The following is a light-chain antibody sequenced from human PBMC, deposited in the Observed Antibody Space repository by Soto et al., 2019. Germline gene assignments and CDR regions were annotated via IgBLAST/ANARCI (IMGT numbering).Light chain of an antibody. CDR2: VAS. Sequence: DIQLTQSPSSVSASVGDRVTITCRASQDIGTWLAWYQQKPGKAPKLLIYVASTLQSGVPSRFSGAGSGTDFNLTITSLQPEDFATYHCQQAASVPFAFGPGTKVDFK. J-gene: IGKJ3*01. V-gene: IGKV1-12*01. CDR3: QQAASVPFA. CDR1: QDIGTW.